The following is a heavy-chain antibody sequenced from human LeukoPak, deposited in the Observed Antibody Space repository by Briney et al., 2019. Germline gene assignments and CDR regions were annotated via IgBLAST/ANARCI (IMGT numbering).Heavy chain of an antibody. Sequence: ASVKVSCKASGYTFTSYGITWVRQAPGQGLEWMGWIATYNGNTNYAQKLQGRVTMTTDTSTSTAYMELRSLRSDDTAVYYCARVLSSYGDYSTDWGQGTLVTVPS. CDR1: GYTFTSYG. J-gene: IGHJ4*02. CDR3: ARVLSSYGDYSTD. CDR2: IATYNGNT. D-gene: IGHD4-17*01. V-gene: IGHV1-18*01.